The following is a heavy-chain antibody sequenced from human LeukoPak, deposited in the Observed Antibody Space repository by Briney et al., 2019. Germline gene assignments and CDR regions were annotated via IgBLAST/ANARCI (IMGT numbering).Heavy chain of an antibody. CDR1: GYTFTGYY. CDR3: ARVHDNRVGIVIPFDY. Sequence: AASVKVSCKASGYTFTGYYMHWVRQAPGQGLEWMGRINPNSGGTNYAQKFQGRVTMTRDTSISTAYMELSRLRSDDTAVYYCARVHDNRVGIVIPFDYWGQGTLVTVSS. V-gene: IGHV1-2*06. CDR2: INPNSGGT. D-gene: IGHD2/OR15-2a*01. J-gene: IGHJ4*02.